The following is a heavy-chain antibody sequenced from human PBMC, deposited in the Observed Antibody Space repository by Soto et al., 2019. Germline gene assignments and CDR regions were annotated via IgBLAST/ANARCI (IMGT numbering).Heavy chain of an antibody. Sequence: GGFLRLSCAASGFTFSSYAMHWVRQAPGKGLEWVAVVSYDGSNKYYADSVKGRFTISSDNSKNTLYLQMNSLRAEDTAVYYCARDMGDYGDYGPFFDYWGQGTLVTVSS. CDR2: VSYDGSNK. J-gene: IGHJ4*02. V-gene: IGHV3-30-3*01. CDR3: ARDMGDYGDYGPFFDY. D-gene: IGHD4-17*01. CDR1: GFTFSSYA.